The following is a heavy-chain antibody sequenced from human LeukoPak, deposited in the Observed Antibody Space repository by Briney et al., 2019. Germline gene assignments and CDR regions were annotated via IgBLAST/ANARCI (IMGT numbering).Heavy chain of an antibody. J-gene: IGHJ4*02. CDR1: GFTFSSYA. CDR3: AKVTQALEMATIFFDY. CDR2: ISGSGGST. V-gene: IGHV3-23*01. D-gene: IGHD5-24*01. Sequence: GGSLRLSCAASGFTFSSYAMSWVRQAPGKGLEWVSAISGSGGSTYYADSVKGRFTISRDNSKNTLYLQMNSLRAEDTAVYYCAKVTQALEMATIFFDYWGQGTLVTVSS.